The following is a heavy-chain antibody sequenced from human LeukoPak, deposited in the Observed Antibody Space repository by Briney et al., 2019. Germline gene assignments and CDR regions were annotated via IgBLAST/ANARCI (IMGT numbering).Heavy chain of an antibody. D-gene: IGHD5-24*01. CDR2: VNESGGT. Sequence: SETLSLTCAVYIDSFSNYHWNWIRQTPAKGMEWIGEVNESGGTNISPSLRSRVILSVDTSKNQFSLKLISVTAADTAVYYCARSRGWLQSHPLGYWGQGTLVAVSS. CDR3: ARSRGWLQSHPLGY. J-gene: IGHJ4*02. V-gene: IGHV4-34*01. CDR1: IDSFSNYH.